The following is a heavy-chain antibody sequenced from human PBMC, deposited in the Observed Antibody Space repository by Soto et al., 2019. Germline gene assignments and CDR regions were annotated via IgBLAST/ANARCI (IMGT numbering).Heavy chain of an antibody. Sequence: PSETLSLTCTVSGSSISSYYWSWIRQPPGKGLEWIGYIYYSGSTNYNPSLKSRVTISVDTSKNQFSLKLSSVTAADTAVYYCASLYYDFWSGYPTSFDYWGQGTLVTVSS. CDR2: IYYSGST. J-gene: IGHJ4*02. D-gene: IGHD3-3*01. CDR3: ASLYYDFWSGYPTSFDY. V-gene: IGHV4-59*01. CDR1: GSSISSYY.